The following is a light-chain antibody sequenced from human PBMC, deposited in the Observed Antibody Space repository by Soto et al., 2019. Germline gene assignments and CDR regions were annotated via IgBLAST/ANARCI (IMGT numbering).Light chain of an antibody. V-gene: IGLV2-14*01. CDR3: SSYTSRDTRV. J-gene: IGLJ1*01. CDR1: SSDVGGYNF. Sequence: QSALTQPASMSGSPGQSITISCTGTSSDVGGYNFVSWYQQHPDKAPKLMLYEVTKRPSGVSDRFYGSKSGNTASLTISGLQTEDEADYYCSSYTSRDTRVFGTGTKLTVL. CDR2: EVT.